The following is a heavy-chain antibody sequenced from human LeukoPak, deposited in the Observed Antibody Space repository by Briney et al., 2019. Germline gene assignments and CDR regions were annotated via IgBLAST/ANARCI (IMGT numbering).Heavy chain of an antibody. V-gene: IGHV4-39*07. Sequence: PSETLSLTCTVSGGSISSSSYYWGWIRQPPGKGLEWIGSIYYSGSTYYNPSLKSRVTISVDTSKNQFSLKLSSVTAADTAVYYCARVPKARPSTEFDPWGQGTLVTVSS. J-gene: IGHJ5*02. CDR1: GGSISSSSYY. CDR3: ARVPKARPSTEFDP. D-gene: IGHD6-6*01. CDR2: IYYSGST.